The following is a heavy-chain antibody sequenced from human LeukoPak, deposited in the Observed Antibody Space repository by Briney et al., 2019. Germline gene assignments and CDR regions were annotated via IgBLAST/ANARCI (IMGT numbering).Heavy chain of an antibody. D-gene: IGHD5-18*01. CDR2: IYHSGST. V-gene: IGHV4-30-2*01. Sequence: SETLSLTCAVSGGSISSGGYSWSWIRQPPGQGLEWIGYIYHSGSTYYNPSLKSRVTISVDRSKNQFSLKLSSVTAADTAVYYCAREDTAMGRVDYWGQGTLVTVSS. J-gene: IGHJ4*02. CDR3: AREDTAMGRVDY. CDR1: GGSISSGGYS.